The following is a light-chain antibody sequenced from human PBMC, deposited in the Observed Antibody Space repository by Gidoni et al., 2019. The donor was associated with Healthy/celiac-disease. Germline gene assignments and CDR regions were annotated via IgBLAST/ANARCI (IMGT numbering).Light chain of an antibody. CDR3: QQPGT. Sequence: EIVMTQSPATLSVSPGERATLSCRASQSVSSNLAWYQQKPGQAPRLLIYGASTRATGIPARVSGSGSGTEFTLTISSLQSEDFAVYYCQQPGTFGGGTKVEIK. J-gene: IGKJ4*01. CDR1: QSVSSN. V-gene: IGKV3-15*01. CDR2: GAS.